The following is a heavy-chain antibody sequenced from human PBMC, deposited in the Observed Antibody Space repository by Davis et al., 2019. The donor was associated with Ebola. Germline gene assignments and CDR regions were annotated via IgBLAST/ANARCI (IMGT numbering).Heavy chain of an antibody. J-gene: IGHJ5*02. CDR3: ARRVEMTIGGIYNWLDP. CDR1: GSSISSYY. V-gene: IGHV4-4*07. CDR2: IYPSGIT. D-gene: IGHD4/OR15-4a*01. Sequence: PSETLSLTCTVSGSSISSYYWSWVRQVAGKRLEWIGRIYPSGITNYNPSLKSRVTMSVDTSKNQFSLKLSSVTAADTAVYYCARRVEMTIGGIYNWLDPWGQGTLVTVSS.